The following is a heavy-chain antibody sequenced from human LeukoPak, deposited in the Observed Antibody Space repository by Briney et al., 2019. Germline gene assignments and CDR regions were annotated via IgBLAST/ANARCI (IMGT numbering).Heavy chain of an antibody. CDR2: IYSGGST. D-gene: IGHD3-22*01. Sequence: GGSLRLSCAASGFTVSSNYMSWVRQAPGKGLEWVLVIYSGGSTYYADSVKGRFTISRDNSKNTLYLQMNSLRAEDTAVYYCARDYYDSSGYYGNDYWGQGTLVTVSS. CDR3: ARDYYDSSGYYGNDY. CDR1: GFTVSSNY. V-gene: IGHV3-53*01. J-gene: IGHJ4*02.